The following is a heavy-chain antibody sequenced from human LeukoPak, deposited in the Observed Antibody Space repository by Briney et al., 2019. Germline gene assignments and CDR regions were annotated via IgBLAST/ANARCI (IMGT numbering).Heavy chain of an antibody. Sequence: GASVKVSCKASGYTLTGYYMHWVRQAPGQGLEWMGRINPNNGDTKYAQKFQGRVTMTRDTSINTAYMELSSLGSDDPAVYYCARSFYDTSGYYLDSWGQGTLVAVSS. CDR3: ARSFYDTSGYYLDS. V-gene: IGHV1-2*06. J-gene: IGHJ4*02. CDR1: GYTLTGYY. CDR2: INPNNGDT. D-gene: IGHD3-22*01.